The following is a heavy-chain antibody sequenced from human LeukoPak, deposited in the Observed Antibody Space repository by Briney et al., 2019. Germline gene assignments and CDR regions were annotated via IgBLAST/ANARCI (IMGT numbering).Heavy chain of an antibody. D-gene: IGHD3-3*01. V-gene: IGHV3-11*01. J-gene: IGHJ6*03. CDR3: ARVCPGENYDFWSGYSEYYYYYYMDV. CDR2: ISSSGSTI. CDR1: GFTFSDYY. Sequence: GGSLRLSCAASGFTFSDYYMSWIRQAPGKGLEWVSYISSSGSTIYYADSVKGRFTISRDNAKNSLYLQMNSLRAEDTAVYYCARVCPGENYDFWSGYSEYYYYYYMDVWGKGTTVTVSS.